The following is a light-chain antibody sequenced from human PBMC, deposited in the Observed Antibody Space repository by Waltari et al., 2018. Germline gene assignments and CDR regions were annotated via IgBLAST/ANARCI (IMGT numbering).Light chain of an antibody. V-gene: IGKV3-20*01. Sequence: EIVLTQSPGTLSLSPGERATLSCRASQSVSSSYLAWYQQKPGQAPRLLIHGASSRATGIPDRFSCSGSGTDFTLTISRLEPEDFAVYYCQQYGSSPGYTFGQGTKLEIK. CDR3: QQYGSSPGYT. J-gene: IGKJ2*01. CDR2: GAS. CDR1: QSVSSSY.